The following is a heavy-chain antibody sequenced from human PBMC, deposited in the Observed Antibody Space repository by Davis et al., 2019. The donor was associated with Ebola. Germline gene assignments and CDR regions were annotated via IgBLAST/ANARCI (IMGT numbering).Heavy chain of an antibody. J-gene: IGHJ4*02. CDR3: TCNFRQQLDPRGTTDY. Sequence: GGPLRLSCAASGFTFSGSAMHWVRQASGKGLEWVGRIRSKANSYATAYAASVKGRFTITRDDSKNTAYLQMNSLKTEDTAVYYCTCNFRQQLDPRGTTDYWGQGTLVTVSS. CDR1: GFTFSGSA. CDR2: IRSKANSYAT. V-gene: IGHV3-73*01. D-gene: IGHD6-13*01.